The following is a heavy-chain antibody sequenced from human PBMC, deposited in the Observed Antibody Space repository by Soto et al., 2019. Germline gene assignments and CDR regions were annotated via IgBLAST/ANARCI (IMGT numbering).Heavy chain of an antibody. J-gene: IGHJ5*02. Sequence: ASVKVSCKASGYTFTSYAMHWVRQAPGQRLEWMGWINAGNGNTKYSQKFQGRVTITRDTSASTAYMELSSLGSEDTAVYYCARGGDFWSGNPDWFDPWGQGTLVTVS. D-gene: IGHD3-3*01. CDR3: ARGGDFWSGNPDWFDP. CDR2: INAGNGNT. V-gene: IGHV1-3*01. CDR1: GYTFTSYA.